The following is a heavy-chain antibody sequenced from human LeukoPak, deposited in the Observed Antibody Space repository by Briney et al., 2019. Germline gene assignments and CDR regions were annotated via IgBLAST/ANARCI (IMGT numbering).Heavy chain of an antibody. Sequence: SETLSLTCTVSGGSISSSSYYWGWIRQPPGKGLEWIGSIYYSGSTYYNPSLKSRVTISVDTSKNQFSLKLSSVTAADTAVYYCARTPRSVLLWFGELNYYYYYMDVWGKGTTVTISS. CDR1: GGSISSSSYY. CDR3: ARTPRSVLLWFGELNYYYYYMDV. D-gene: IGHD3-10*01. J-gene: IGHJ6*03. V-gene: IGHV4-39*01. CDR2: IYYSGST.